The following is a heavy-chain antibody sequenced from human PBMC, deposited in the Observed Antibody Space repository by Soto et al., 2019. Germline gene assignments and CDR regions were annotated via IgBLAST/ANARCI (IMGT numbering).Heavy chain of an antibody. CDR2: ITPMFGAP. Sequence: QVQLVQSGAEVKKPGSSVKVSCTASGGPFSSYAINWVRQAPGQGLEWMGVITPMFGAPHYAQTFQGTITITADKWTNTAYMELSSLTSGATAVYFCARVLTGCWFDPWGQGTVVTVSS. V-gene: IGHV1-69*06. J-gene: IGHJ5*02. CDR1: GGPFSSYA. CDR3: ARVLTGCWFDP.